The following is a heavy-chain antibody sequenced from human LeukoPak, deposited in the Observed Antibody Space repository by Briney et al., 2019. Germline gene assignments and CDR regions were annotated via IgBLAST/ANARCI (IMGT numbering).Heavy chain of an antibody. CDR3: AREPIAVAAVDY. V-gene: IGHV1-2*02. CDR2: INPNSGGT. Sequence: GASVKVSCKASGYTFTGYYMHWVRQAPGQGLEWMGWINPNSGGTNYAQKFQGRVTMTRDTSIGTAYMELSRLRSDDTAVYYCAREPIAVAAVDYWGQGTLVTVSS. CDR1: GYTFTGYY. D-gene: IGHD6-19*01. J-gene: IGHJ4*02.